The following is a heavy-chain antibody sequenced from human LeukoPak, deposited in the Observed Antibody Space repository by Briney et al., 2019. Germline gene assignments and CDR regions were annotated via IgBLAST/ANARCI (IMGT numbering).Heavy chain of an antibody. CDR2: IGGSGGRT. CDR3: ARDPEYNSVTGYFND. V-gene: IGHV3-23*01. J-gene: IGHJ4*02. CDR1: GFPFSSHA. Sequence: GRSLSLSCAASGFPFSSHAMTCVRQAPGRGVEWVSAIGGSGGRTYYADSVTGRLTIPRDNFRNTPFLQWTSLRLEATAVYYCARDPEYNSVTGYFNDWGQGTLVTVSS. D-gene: IGHD3-9*01.